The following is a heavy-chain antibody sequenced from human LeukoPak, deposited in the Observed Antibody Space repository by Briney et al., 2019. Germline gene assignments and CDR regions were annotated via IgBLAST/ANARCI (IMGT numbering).Heavy chain of an antibody. V-gene: IGHV4-31*03. CDR1: GGSISSGIYY. CDR3: ARTPRTVTTGLYLDL. J-gene: IGHJ2*01. Sequence: SQTLSLTCTVSGGSISSGIYYWSWIRQHPEKGLEWIGYIYYSGSAYYNPSLKSRVTISVDTSKNQFSLKLSSVTAADTAVYYCARTPRTVTTGLYLDLWGRGTLVTVSS. D-gene: IGHD4-17*01. CDR2: IYYSGSA.